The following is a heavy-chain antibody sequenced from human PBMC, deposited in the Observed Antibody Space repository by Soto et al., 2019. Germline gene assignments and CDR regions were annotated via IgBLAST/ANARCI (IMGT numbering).Heavy chain of an antibody. Sequence: SVQVSCLASGCTFIGYYMHWVRQAAGQGLEWMGWINPNSGGTNYAQKYQGRVTMTRDTSISTAYMELSRLRSDDTAVYYCARPRPSSGWYVGYYYYGMDVWGQGTTVTVSS. D-gene: IGHD6-19*01. CDR1: GCTFIGYY. CDR2: INPNSGGT. V-gene: IGHV1-2*02. CDR3: ARPRPSSGWYVGYYYYGMDV. J-gene: IGHJ6*02.